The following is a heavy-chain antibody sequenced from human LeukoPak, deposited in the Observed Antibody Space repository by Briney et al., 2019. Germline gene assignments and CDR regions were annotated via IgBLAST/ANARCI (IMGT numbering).Heavy chain of an antibody. CDR1: GYTFTSYY. CDR2: INPSGGST. CDR3: ARIGRTWIQLWFDAFDI. J-gene: IGHJ3*02. D-gene: IGHD5-18*01. Sequence: APVKVSCKASGYTFTSYYMRWVRQAPGQGLEWMGIINPSGGSTSYAQKFQGRVTITTDESTSTAYMELSSLRSEDTAVYYCARIGRTWIQLWFDAFDIWGQGTMVTVSS. V-gene: IGHV1-46*01.